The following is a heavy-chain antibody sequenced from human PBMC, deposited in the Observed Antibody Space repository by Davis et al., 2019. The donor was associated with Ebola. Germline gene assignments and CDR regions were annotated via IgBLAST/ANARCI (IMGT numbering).Heavy chain of an antibody. CDR3: VKAGNWNFDY. J-gene: IGHJ4*02. CDR1: GFTFSSYW. D-gene: IGHD1-1*01. Sequence: GESLKISCAASGFTFSSYWMSWVRQAPGKGLEWVSVIDSDGSRAYYADSVKGRFTTSRDNYKDTLYLEMNSLRVEDTAVYYCVKAGNWNFDYWGQGTLATVSS. CDR2: IDSDGSRA. V-gene: IGHV3-23*03.